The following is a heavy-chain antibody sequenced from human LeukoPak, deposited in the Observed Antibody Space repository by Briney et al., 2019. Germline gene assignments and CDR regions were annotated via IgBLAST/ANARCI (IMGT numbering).Heavy chain of an antibody. Sequence: PGGSLRLSCAASGFTFSDHYMDWVRQAPGKGLEWVGRTRNKANSYTTEYAASVKGRFTISRDDSKNSLYLQMGSLRAEDMAVYYCARSPNWNDADYWGQGTLVTVSS. J-gene: IGHJ4*02. CDR3: ARSPNWNDADY. CDR2: TRNKANSYTT. D-gene: IGHD1-1*01. CDR1: GFTFSDHY. V-gene: IGHV3-72*01.